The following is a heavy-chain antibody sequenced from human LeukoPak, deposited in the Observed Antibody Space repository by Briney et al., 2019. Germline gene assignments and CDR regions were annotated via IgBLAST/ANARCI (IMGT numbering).Heavy chain of an antibody. Sequence: GGSLRLSCAASGFNFNNYWMVWVRQIPGKGLQWVANIKEDGSEKNYVDSVKGRFTISRDNAEKSLYLQMNSLRAEDTAVYYCARDRGGSYSAIDYWGQGILVTVSS. D-gene: IGHD2-15*01. J-gene: IGHJ4*02. V-gene: IGHV3-7*01. CDR1: GFNFNNYW. CDR2: IKEDGSEK. CDR3: ARDRGGSYSAIDY.